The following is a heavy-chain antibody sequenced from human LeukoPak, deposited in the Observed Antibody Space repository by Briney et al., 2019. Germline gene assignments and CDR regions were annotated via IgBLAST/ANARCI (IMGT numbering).Heavy chain of an antibody. CDR1: DGSIRTYY. V-gene: IGHV4-59*03. J-gene: IGHJ4*02. D-gene: IGHD3/OR15-3a*01. CDR3: ATNKDWAEAD. CDR2: IYYRGDI. Sequence: SETLSLTCSVSDGSIRTYYWSWIRQSPGQGLEWIGNIYYRGDINYNPSLKSRVIISIDTSKNQFSLKVTSLTAADTAVYYCATNKDWAEADWGQGTPVTVSS.